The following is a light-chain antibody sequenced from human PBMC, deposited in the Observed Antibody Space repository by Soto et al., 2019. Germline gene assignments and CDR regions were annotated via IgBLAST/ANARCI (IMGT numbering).Light chain of an antibody. CDR2: GAS. CDR3: QQYYKSPWA. CDR1: QSISSSS. Sequence: EIVLTQSPGTLSLSPGERATLSCRASQSISSSSLAWYQQKPGQAPRLLIYGASSRAIGIPDRFTGSGSETDFTLTISRLEPEDFAVYYCQQYYKSPWAFGQGTKVEIK. J-gene: IGKJ1*01. V-gene: IGKV3-20*01.